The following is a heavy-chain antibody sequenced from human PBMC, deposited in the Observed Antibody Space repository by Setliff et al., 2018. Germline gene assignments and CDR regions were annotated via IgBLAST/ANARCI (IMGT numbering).Heavy chain of an antibody. D-gene: IGHD4-17*01. CDR2: INTYNGDT. CDR1: GYTFTSYG. V-gene: IGHV1-18*01. Sequence: RASVKVSCKASGYTFTSYGISWVRQAPGRGLEWMAYINTYNGDTYYAQKFQGRVTMTRDTSTSTIYMELASLRSEDPAVYYCARAGDAATNRKGVFEFWGQGTLVTVSS. J-gene: IGHJ4*02. CDR3: ARAGDAATNRKGVFEF.